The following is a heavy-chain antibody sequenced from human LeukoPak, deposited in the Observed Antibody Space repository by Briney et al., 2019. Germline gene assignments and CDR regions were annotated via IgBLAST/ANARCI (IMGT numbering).Heavy chain of an antibody. CDR3: ARLQGSSLDY. V-gene: IGHV3-7*01. CDR1: GFTFSSYW. CDR2: INKDGGEK. D-gene: IGHD6-6*01. Sequence: GGSLRLSCAASGFTFSSYWMSWVRQAPGKGLEWVANINKDGGEKYYVDSVKGRFTISRDNAKNSLYLQMNSLRAEDTAVYYCARLQGSSLDYWGQGTLVTVSS. J-gene: IGHJ4*02.